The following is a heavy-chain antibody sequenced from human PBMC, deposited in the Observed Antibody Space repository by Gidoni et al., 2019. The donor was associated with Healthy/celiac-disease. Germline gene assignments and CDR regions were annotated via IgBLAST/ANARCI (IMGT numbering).Heavy chain of an antibody. CDR3: ARELDDILTGYYKGNYFDY. Sequence: QVQLQQWGAGLLTPSETLSLTCAVYGGSFSGYYWSWIRQPPGKGLEWIGEINHSGSTNYNPSLKSRVTISVDTSKNQFSLKLSSVTAADTAVYYCARELDDILTGYYKGNYFDYWGQGTLVTVSS. V-gene: IGHV4-34*01. D-gene: IGHD3-9*01. CDR2: INHSGST. CDR1: GGSFSGYY. J-gene: IGHJ4*02.